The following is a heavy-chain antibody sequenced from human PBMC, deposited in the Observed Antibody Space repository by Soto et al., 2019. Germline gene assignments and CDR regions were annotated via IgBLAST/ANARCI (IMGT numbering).Heavy chain of an antibody. Sequence: SVKVSCKASGGTFSSYAISWVRQAPGQGLEWMGGIIPIFGTANYAQKFQGRVTITADESTSTAYMELSSLRSEDTAVYYCARARVGATFDFDYWGQGTLVTVSS. D-gene: IGHD1-26*01. CDR1: GGTFSSYA. V-gene: IGHV1-69*13. CDR3: ARARVGATFDFDY. J-gene: IGHJ4*02. CDR2: IIPIFGTA.